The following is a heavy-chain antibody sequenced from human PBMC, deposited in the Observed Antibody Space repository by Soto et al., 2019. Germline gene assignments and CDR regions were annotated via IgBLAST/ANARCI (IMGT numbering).Heavy chain of an antibody. Sequence: EVQLVESGGGLVQPGGSLTLSCAASGFTFSAYSMNWVRQAPGKGLEWVSYISSSSSTINYADSVKGRFTISRDNAKNSLSLQMNSLRAEDTAVYFCARHDPDYWGQGTLVIVSS. CDR1: GFTFSAYS. V-gene: IGHV3-48*01. D-gene: IGHD1-1*01. CDR2: ISSSSSTI. CDR3: ARHDPDY. J-gene: IGHJ4*02.